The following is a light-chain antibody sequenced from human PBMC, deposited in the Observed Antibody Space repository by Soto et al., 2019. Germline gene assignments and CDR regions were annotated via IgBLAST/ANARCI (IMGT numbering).Light chain of an antibody. V-gene: IGKV3-20*01. Sequence: EIVLTQSPGTLSLSPGERATLSCRASQSVSRNYLAWYQQKPGQAPRLLIYGASSRPTGIPDRFSGSGSGTDFTLTISRLEPEDFAVYYCQQYGSSPRTFGQGTKVDI. CDR3: QQYGSSPRT. J-gene: IGKJ1*01. CDR2: GAS. CDR1: QSVSRNY.